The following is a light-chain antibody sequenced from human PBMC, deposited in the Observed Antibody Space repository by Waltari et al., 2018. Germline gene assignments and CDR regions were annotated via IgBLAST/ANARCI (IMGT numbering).Light chain of an antibody. CDR3: CSYAGSDTFVV. V-gene: IGLV2-23*02. CDR2: EVS. Sequence: QSALTQPASVSGSPGQSITISCTGTSSDVGSYNLVSWYQQHPDKAPKLVISEVSNRPAGVSDRFSASKSGNTASLTISGLQAEDEADYYCCSYAGSDTFVVLGGGTKLTVL. CDR1: SSDVGSYNL. J-gene: IGLJ2*01.